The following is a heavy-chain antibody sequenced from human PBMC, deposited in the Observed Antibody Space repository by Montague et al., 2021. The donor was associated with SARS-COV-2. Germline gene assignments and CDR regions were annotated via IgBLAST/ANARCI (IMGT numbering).Heavy chain of an antibody. CDR3: ARDRQHINMVVVVVTGGEYYFDX. D-gene: IGHD3-22*01. CDR1: DGSFSDYS. V-gene: IGHV4-34*01. CDR2: INHRGST. J-gene: IGHJ4*02. Sequence: SETLSLTCAVYDGSFSDYSWTWIRQPPGKGLEWIGEINHRGSTNYNPSLKSRVTISVDTSKNQFSLKMTSVTAADTAVYYCARDRQHINMVVVVVTGGEYYFDXWGQGTLVAVSS.